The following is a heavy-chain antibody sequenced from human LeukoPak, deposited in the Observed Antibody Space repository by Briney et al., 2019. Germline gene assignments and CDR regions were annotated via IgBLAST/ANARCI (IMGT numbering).Heavy chain of an antibody. D-gene: IGHD6-6*01. CDR1: GFTFSSYG. V-gene: IGHV3-30*18. Sequence: GGSLRLSCAASGFTFSSYGMHWVRQAPGKGLEWVAVISYDGSNKYYADSVKGRFTISRDNSKSTLYLQMNSLRAEDTAVYYCAKTSYSSSSGGGYYFDYWGQGTLVTVSS. CDR3: AKTSYSSSSGGGYYFDY. J-gene: IGHJ4*02. CDR2: ISYDGSNK.